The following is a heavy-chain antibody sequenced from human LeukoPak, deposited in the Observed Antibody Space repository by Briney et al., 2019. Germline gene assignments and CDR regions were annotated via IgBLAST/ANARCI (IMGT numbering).Heavy chain of an antibody. D-gene: IGHD3-10*01. CDR1: GFTFSSYW. J-gene: IGHJ4*02. V-gene: IGHV3-7*04. Sequence: GGSLRLSCAASGFTFSSYWMAWVRQAAGKGLEWVANIKQDGSAKNYVGSVRGRFTISRDNAKTSLELQINSLRVEDTAVYYCARDRGGILDFWGQGTLVTVSS. CDR2: IKQDGSAK. CDR3: ARDRGGILDF.